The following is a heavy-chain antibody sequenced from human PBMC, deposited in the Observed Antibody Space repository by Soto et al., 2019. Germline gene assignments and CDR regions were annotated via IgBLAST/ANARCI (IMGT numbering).Heavy chain of an antibody. V-gene: IGHV3-48*02. D-gene: IGHD2-21*02. CDR2: ISSSSSTI. Sequence: GGSLRLSCAASGFTFSSYSMNWVRQAPGKGLEWVSYISSSSSTIYYADSVKGRFTISRDNAKNSLYLQMNSLRDEDTAVYYCARDLYCCGACYSYRYGYYGMDVWGQGTTVTVSS. CDR3: ARDLYCCGACYSYRYGYYGMDV. J-gene: IGHJ6*02. CDR1: GFTFSSYS.